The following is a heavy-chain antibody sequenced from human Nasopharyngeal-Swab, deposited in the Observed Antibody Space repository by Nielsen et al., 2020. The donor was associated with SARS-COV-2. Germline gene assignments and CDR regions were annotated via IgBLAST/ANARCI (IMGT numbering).Heavy chain of an antibody. V-gene: IGHV3-23*01. CDR3: AKDLRGPYFF. D-gene: IGHD2/OR15-2a*01. Sequence: VRQAPGKGLEWAAAIVGSGDNSGSGGSTYYADSVKGRFTISRDNSKNTLSLQMNSLRAEDTAVYYCAKDLRGPYFFWGQGTLVTVPS. J-gene: IGHJ4*02. CDR2: IVGSGDNSGSGGST.